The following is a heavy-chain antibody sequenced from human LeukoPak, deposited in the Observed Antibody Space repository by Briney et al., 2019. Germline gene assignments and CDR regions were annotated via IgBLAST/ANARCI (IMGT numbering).Heavy chain of an antibody. CDR3: AKDRISYTTSPGELSH. CDR1: GYTFTGYY. J-gene: IGHJ4*02. CDR2: INPNSGGT. V-gene: IGHV1-2*02. D-gene: IGHD3-10*01. Sequence: ASVKVSCKASGYTFTGYYMHWVRQAPGQGLEWMGWINPNSGGTNYAQKFQGRVTMTRDTSISTAYMELSSLRSDDTAVYYCAKDRISYTTSPGELSHWGQGTLVIVSS.